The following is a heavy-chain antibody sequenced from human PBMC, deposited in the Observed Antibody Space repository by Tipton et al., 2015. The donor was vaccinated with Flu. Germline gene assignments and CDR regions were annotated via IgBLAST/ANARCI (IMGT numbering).Heavy chain of an antibody. J-gene: IGHJ5*02. D-gene: IGHD4-17*01. V-gene: IGHV4-59*02. CDR2: IYYTGST. Sequence: TLSLTCTVSGGSVSGFFWSWIRQPPGKGLEWIGSIYYTGSTNYNPSLKSRVTISVDTSKNQFSLKLSSVTAADTAVYYCARAGGTAVTTWNWFDPWGQGTLVTVSS. CDR1: GGSVSGFF. CDR3: ARAGGTAVTTWNWFDP.